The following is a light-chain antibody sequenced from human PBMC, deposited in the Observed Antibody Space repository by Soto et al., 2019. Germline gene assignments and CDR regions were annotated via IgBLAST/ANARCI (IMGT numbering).Light chain of an antibody. J-gene: IGKJ1*01. CDR3: QQYGSSPWT. CDR2: GAS. V-gene: IGKV3-20*01. Sequence: EIVLTQSPGTLSLSPGERATLSCRASQSVSSSYLAGYQQKPGQAPRLLIYGASSRATGIPDRFSGSGSGADFTLTISRLAPEDVAVYYCQQYGSSPWTFGQGTKVEIK. CDR1: QSVSSSY.